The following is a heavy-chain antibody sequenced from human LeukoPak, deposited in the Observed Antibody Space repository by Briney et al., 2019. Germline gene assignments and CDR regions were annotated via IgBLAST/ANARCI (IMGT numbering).Heavy chain of an antibody. J-gene: IGHJ6*02. Sequence: GGSLRLSCAASGFTFRSYWMTWVRQAPGKGLEWVANIKQDGGEKYYVDSVKGRFSISRDNVKNSLYLQMNSLRAEDTAVYYCARSAGEIYYYYGMDVWGQGTTVTVSS. V-gene: IGHV3-7*04. CDR3: ARSAGEIYYYYGMDV. CDR1: GFTFRSYW. D-gene: IGHD3-16*01. CDR2: IKQDGGEK.